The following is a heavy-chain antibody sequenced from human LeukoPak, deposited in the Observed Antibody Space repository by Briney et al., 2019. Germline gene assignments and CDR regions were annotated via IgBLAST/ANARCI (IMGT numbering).Heavy chain of an antibody. D-gene: IGHD3-3*01. V-gene: IGHV4-59*08. J-gene: IGHJ6*02. CDR1: GGSISNYY. Sequence: SETLSLTCTVSGGSISNYYWCWIRQPPGKGLEWIGYISYSGSTNYNPSLRSRVAISEDTSRNQFSLRLNSVTAADTAVYYCARHIPVIWSSGYYYGMDVWGQGTTVTVSS. CDR3: ARHIPVIWSSGYYYGMDV. CDR2: ISYSGST.